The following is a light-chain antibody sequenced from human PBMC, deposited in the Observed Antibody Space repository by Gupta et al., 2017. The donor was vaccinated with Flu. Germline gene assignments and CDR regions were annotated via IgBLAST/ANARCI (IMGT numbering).Light chain of an antibody. CDR1: QDINTY. CDR2: AVS. V-gene: IGKV1-39*01. Sequence: DIQLTQSPSSLSASAGDRVTITCRSSQDINTYVNWYQQKPGKAPKLLINAVSNLQSGVSSRFSGSGYGTDFTLTITSLQSEDFAIYYCQQSYNFPRTFGQGTRVDI. J-gene: IGKJ1*01. CDR3: QQSYNFPRT.